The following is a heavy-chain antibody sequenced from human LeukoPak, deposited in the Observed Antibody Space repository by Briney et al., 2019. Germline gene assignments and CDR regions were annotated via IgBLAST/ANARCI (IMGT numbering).Heavy chain of an antibody. CDR3: GRGGQVSTGAYFDS. D-gene: IGHD1-26*01. J-gene: IGHJ4*02. V-gene: IGHV1-69*08. Sequence: SVKVSCKTSGYIFSTYTIIWVRQAPGQGLEWMGRLIPVLRKTNYAQKFQGRVKIPADTSTNTAYLDLTCLISEDTAVCYCGRGGQVSTGAYFDSWGQGSLVIVSA. CDR1: GYIFSTYT. CDR2: LIPVLRKT.